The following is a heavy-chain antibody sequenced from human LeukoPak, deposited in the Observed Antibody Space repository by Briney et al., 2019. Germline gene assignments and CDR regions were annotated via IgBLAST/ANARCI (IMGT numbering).Heavy chain of an antibody. V-gene: IGHV4-59*01. J-gene: IGHJ4*02. Sequence: SETLSLTCTASGGSISSYYWSWIRQPPGKGLEWIGYIYYSGSTNYNPSLKSRVTISVDTSKNQFSLKLSSVTAADTAVYYCATYGDYFDYWGQGTLVTVSS. CDR3: ATYGDYFDY. CDR1: GGSISSYY. D-gene: IGHD4-17*01. CDR2: IYYSGST.